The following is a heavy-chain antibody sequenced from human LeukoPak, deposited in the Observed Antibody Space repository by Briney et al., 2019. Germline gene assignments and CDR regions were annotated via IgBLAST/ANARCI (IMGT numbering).Heavy chain of an antibody. Sequence: PGGSLRLSCAASGFTFSSYAMHWVRQAPGKGLEWVAVISYDGSNKYYADSVKGRFTISRDNSKNTLYLQMNSLRAEDTAIYYCAKGNGGSYYSAIDYWGQGTQVTVSS. CDR3: AKGNGGSYYSAIDY. CDR2: ISYDGSNK. J-gene: IGHJ4*02. CDR1: GFTFSSYA. D-gene: IGHD2-15*01. V-gene: IGHV3-30-3*01.